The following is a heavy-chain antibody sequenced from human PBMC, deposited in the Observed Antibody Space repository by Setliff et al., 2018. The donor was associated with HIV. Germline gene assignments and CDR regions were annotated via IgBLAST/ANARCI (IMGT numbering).Heavy chain of an antibody. Sequence: PSETLSLTCAVSGGSFTGYYWSWVRQPPGKGLEWIGEIYHSGSTNYNPSLKSRATISVDKSKNQFSLKLSSVTAADTAVYYCARAMYYYGSGSYDYYMDVWGKGTTVTVSS. J-gene: IGHJ6*03. CDR2: IYHSGST. CDR1: GGSFTGYY. CDR3: ARAMYYYGSGSYDYYMDV. V-gene: IGHV4-34*01. D-gene: IGHD3-10*01.